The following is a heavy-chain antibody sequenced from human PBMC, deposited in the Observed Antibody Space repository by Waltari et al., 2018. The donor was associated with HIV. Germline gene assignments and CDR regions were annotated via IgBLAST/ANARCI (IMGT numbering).Heavy chain of an antibody. CDR2: IYTSGST. Sequence: QVQLQESGPGLAKPSETLSLTCTVPGGSISSYYWSWLRQPAGQGREWIGRIYTSGSTNYNPALESRVHTSVGTSKNQFSLQLSSGTAADTAVYYCAGDYGDYTYWYFDLWGRGTLVTVSS. D-gene: IGHD4-17*01. J-gene: IGHJ2*01. V-gene: IGHV4-4*07. CDR3: AGDYGDYTYWYFDL. CDR1: GGSISSYY.